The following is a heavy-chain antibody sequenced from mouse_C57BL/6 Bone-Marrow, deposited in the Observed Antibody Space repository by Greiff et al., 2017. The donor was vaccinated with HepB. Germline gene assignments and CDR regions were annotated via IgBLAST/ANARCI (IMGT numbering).Heavy chain of an antibody. D-gene: IGHD2-5*01. J-gene: IGHJ1*03. Sequence: EVMLVESGGGLVKPGGSLKLSCAASGFTFSSYAMSWVRQTPEKRLEWVATISDGGSYTYYPDNVKGRFTISRDNAKNNLYLQMSHLKSEDTAMYYCARGGPTIVTTRYFDVWGTGTTVTVSS. CDR3: ARGGPTIVTTRYFDV. CDR2: ISDGGSYT. V-gene: IGHV5-4*03. CDR1: GFTFSSYA.